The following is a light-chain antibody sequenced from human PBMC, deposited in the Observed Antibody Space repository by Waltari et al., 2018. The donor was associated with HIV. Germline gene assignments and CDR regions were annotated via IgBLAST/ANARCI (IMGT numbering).Light chain of an antibody. Sequence: DIQMTQSPSTLSASVGDRVTITCRASQSISSWLAWYQQKPGKAPKLLIYKASSLESGVPTRFSGSGSETEFTLTISSLQPDDFATYYCQQYNSKRTFGRGTTVEIK. J-gene: IGKJ1*01. CDR1: QSISSW. CDR3: QQYNSKRT. V-gene: IGKV1-5*03. CDR2: KAS.